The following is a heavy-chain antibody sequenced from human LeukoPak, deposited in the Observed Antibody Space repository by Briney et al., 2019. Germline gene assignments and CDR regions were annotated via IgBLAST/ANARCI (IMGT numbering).Heavy chain of an antibody. CDR1: GYTFTSYY. CDR2: INPSGGRT. J-gene: IGHJ6*02. Sequence: GASVKVSCKAPGYTFTSYYMHWVRQAPGQGLEWMGIINPSGGRTSYAEKFQGRISMTRDTSTSTVYMALSSLRSEDSAVYYCARETAMVTHHYSYYGMDVSGQGTTVTVSS. V-gene: IGHV1-46*01. D-gene: IGHD5-18*01. CDR3: ARETAMVTHHYSYYGMDV.